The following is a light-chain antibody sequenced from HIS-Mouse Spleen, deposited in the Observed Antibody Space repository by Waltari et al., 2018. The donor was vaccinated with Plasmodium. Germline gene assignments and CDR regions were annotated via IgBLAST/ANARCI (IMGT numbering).Light chain of an antibody. J-gene: IGKJ3*01. CDR2: GSS. Sequence: EIVMTQSPATLSVSRGERATLSCRASHSVSSNLAWYQQKPGQAPRLLIYGSSTRATGIPARFSGSGSGTEFTLTISSLQSEDFAVYYCQQYNNWSFTFGPGTKVDIK. V-gene: IGKV3-15*01. CDR1: HSVSSN. CDR3: QQYNNWSFT.